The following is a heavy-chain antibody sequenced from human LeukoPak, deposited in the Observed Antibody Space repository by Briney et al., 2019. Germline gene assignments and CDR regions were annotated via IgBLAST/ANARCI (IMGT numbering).Heavy chain of an antibody. CDR2: INPNSGGT. Sequence: ASVKVSCKASGYTFNSYGISWVRQAPGQGLEWMGWINPNSGGTNYAQKFQGRVTMTRDTSISTAYMELSRLRSDDTAVYYCARDLGYCSGGSCYEFDYWGQGTLVTVSS. D-gene: IGHD2-15*01. V-gene: IGHV1-2*02. CDR1: GYTFNSYG. CDR3: ARDLGYCSGGSCYEFDY. J-gene: IGHJ4*02.